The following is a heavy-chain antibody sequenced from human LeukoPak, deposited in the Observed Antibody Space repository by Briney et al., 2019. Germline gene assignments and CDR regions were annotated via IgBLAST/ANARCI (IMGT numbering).Heavy chain of an antibody. J-gene: IGHJ5*02. Sequence: SETLSLTCAVYGGSFSGYYWGWIRQPPGKGLEWIGSIYYSGSTYYNPSLKSRVTISVDTSKNQFSLKLSSVSAADTAVYYCASQHYDFWSGYSRGWFDPWGQGTLVTVSS. CDR1: GGSFSGYY. CDR2: IYYSGST. D-gene: IGHD3-3*01. CDR3: ASQHYDFWSGYSRGWFDP. V-gene: IGHV4-34*01.